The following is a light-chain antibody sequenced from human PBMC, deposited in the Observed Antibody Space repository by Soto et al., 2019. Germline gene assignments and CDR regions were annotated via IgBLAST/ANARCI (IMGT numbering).Light chain of an antibody. CDR3: QYYGTSPQT. Sequence: EIVVTQSPGTLSLSPGERATLSCRASQSVSSSALAWYQQKPGQAPRRLIYGASSRATGIPDRFSGSGSGTDFTLTISRLEPEDFAVYYCQYYGTSPQTFGQGTKVEIK. V-gene: IGKV3-20*01. CDR2: GAS. CDR1: QSVSSSA. J-gene: IGKJ1*01.